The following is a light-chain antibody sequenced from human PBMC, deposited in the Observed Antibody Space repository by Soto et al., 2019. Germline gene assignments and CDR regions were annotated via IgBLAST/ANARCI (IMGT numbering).Light chain of an antibody. J-gene: IGKJ4*01. Sequence: DIQMTQSPSSLSASVGDRVTITCRASQSISNYLNWYQQKPGKAPKLLISTASTLQSGVPARLSGSGSVTDFTLTISSLQPEDFATYYCQQSYSAPHTFGGGTKVEIK. CDR3: QQSYSAPHT. V-gene: IGKV1-39*01. CDR1: QSISNY. CDR2: TAS.